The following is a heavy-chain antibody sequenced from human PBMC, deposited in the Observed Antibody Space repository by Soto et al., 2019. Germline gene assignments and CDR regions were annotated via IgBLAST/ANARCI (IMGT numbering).Heavy chain of an antibody. Sequence: QVQLVQSGAEVKRPAPSVKVSCKASGYTFTSYGIVWVRQAPGQGLEWMGWISPYSGETRYAEKFQDRVTLTTDTSTKTAYMDLRNLKSDDTAVYWCARGPVAGSDFWGQGTLVTVSS. V-gene: IGHV1-18*04. CDR3: ARGPVAGSDF. D-gene: IGHD6-19*01. CDR1: GYTFTSYG. J-gene: IGHJ4*02. CDR2: ISPYSGET.